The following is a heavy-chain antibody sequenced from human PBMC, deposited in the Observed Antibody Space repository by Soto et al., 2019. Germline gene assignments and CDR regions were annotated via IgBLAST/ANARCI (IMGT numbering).Heavy chain of an antibody. V-gene: IGHV2-5*02. J-gene: IGHJ4*02. CDR1: GFSLSTSGVS. CDR2: IFWDDDK. CDR3: AHRPVDSSGWYQNFDY. Sequence: QITLKESGPTLVKPTQTLTLTCTFSGFSLSTSGVSVGWIGQSPGKALEWLALIFWDDDKRYSPSLKSRLTISKGTSKDQVALTMTNMDPVDTATYYCAHRPVDSSGWYQNFDYWGQGTLVTVSS. D-gene: IGHD6-19*01.